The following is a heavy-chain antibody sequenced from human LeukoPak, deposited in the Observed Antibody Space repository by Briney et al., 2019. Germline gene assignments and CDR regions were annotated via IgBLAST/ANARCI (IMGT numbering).Heavy chain of an antibody. CDR1: GFTFDDYA. J-gene: IGHJ4*02. V-gene: IGHV3-9*01. Sequence: GGSLRLSCPASGFTFDDYAMHWVRQALGKGLEWVSGISWNSGSIGYADSVKGRFTISRDNAKNTLYLQMDSLRVEDTAVYFCARGYYYASSGRFDYWGQGTLVTVSS. CDR2: ISWNSGSI. CDR3: ARGYYYASSGRFDY. D-gene: IGHD3-22*01.